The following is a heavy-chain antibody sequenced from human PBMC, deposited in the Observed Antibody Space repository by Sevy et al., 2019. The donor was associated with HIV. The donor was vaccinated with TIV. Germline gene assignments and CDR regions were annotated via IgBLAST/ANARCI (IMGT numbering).Heavy chain of an antibody. Sequence: GGSLRLSCAASGFTFSNAWMNWVRQAPGKGLEWVGRIKSKTDGGTTDYAAPVKGRFTISRDDSKNTLYLQMNSLKTEDTAVYYCTTDYYDSSGYPMADAFDIWGQGTMVTVSS. J-gene: IGHJ3*02. CDR3: TTDYYDSSGYPMADAFDI. CDR2: IKSKTDGGTT. D-gene: IGHD3-22*01. V-gene: IGHV3-15*07. CDR1: GFTFSNAW.